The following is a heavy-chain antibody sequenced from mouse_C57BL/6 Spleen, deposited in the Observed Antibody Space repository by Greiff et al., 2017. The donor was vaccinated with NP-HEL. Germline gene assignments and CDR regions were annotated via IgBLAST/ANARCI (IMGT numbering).Heavy chain of an antibody. CDR1: GYTFTEYT. J-gene: IGHJ2*01. CDR3: ARHGNYDYDGGVYFDY. D-gene: IGHD2-4*01. Sequence: QVQLKQSGAELVKPGASVKLSCKASGYTFTEYTIHWVKQRSGQGLEWIGWFYPGSGSIKYNEKFKDKATLTADKSSSTVYMELSRLTSEDSAVYFCARHGNYDYDGGVYFDYWGQGTTLTVSS. CDR2: FYPGSGSI. V-gene: IGHV1-62-2*01.